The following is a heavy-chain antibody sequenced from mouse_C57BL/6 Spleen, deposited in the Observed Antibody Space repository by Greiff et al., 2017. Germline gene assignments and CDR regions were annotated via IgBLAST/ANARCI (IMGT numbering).Heavy chain of an antibody. Sequence: VQLQQPGAELVKPGASVKLSCKASGYTFTSYWMHWVKQRPGQGLEWIGMIQPNSGSTNYNEKFKSKATLTVDKSSSTAYMQLSSLTSEDSAVYYCARGGLGLYYFDYWGQGTTLTVSS. CDR2: IQPNSGST. CDR1: GYTFTSYW. J-gene: IGHJ2*01. CDR3: ARGGLGLYYFDY. D-gene: IGHD4-1*01. V-gene: IGHV1-64*01.